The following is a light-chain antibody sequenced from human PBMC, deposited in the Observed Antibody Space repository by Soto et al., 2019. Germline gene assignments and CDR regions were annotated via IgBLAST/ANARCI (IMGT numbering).Light chain of an antibody. Sequence: QSVLTQPPSASGTPGQRVTMSCSGSSSNIGSNYVYWYQQLPGTAPKLLIYRNNQRPSGVPDRFSGSKSGTSASLAISGLRSEDEADYYGAVRDDSLSGRVFGGGTKLTVL. J-gene: IGLJ2*01. V-gene: IGLV1-47*01. CDR3: AVRDDSLSGRV. CDR2: RNN. CDR1: SSNIGSNY.